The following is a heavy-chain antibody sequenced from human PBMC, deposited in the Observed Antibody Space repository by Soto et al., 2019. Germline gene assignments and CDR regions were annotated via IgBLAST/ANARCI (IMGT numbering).Heavy chain of an antibody. V-gene: IGHV1-69*13. CDR1: GGTFSSYA. Sequence: SVKVSCKASGGTFSSYAISWVRQAPGQGLEWMGGIIPIFGTANYARKFQGRVTITADESTSTAYMELSSLRSEDTAVYYCARSSYSGSYLFDCWGQGTLVTVSS. D-gene: IGHD1-26*01. CDR3: ARSSYSGSYLFDC. CDR2: IIPIFGTA. J-gene: IGHJ4*02.